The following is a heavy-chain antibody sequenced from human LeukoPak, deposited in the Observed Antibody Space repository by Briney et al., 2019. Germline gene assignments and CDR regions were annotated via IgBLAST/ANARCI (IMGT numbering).Heavy chain of an antibody. J-gene: IGHJ4*02. D-gene: IGHD3-3*01. CDR2: IYYSGST. CDR1: GGSINSYY. V-gene: IGHV4-59*01. CDR3: ARGGDGFWSGYYAY. Sequence: SETLSLTCTVSGGSINSYYWSWFRQPPGKGLEWIGYIYYSGSTNYNPSLKSRVTISVDTSKNQFSLKLSSVTAADTAVYYCARGGDGFWSGYYAYWGQGTLVTVSS.